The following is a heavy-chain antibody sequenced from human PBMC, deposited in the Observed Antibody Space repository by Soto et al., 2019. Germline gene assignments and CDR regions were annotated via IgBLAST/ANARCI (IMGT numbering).Heavy chain of an antibody. V-gene: IGHV4-61*05. CDR3: ARVDTTVTTGGLDY. CDR1: VGSISISSYY. Sequence: PSETLYISCTVSVGSISISSYYWGWIRQPPGKGLEWIGYIYYSGSTNYNPSLKSRVTISVDTSKNQFSLKLSSVTAADTAVYYCARVDTTVTTGGLDYWGQGTMVTVSS. CDR2: IYYSGST. J-gene: IGHJ4*02. D-gene: IGHD4-17*01.